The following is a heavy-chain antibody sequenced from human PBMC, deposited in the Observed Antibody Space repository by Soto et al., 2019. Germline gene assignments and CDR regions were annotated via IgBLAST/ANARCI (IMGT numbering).Heavy chain of an antibody. D-gene: IGHD1-26*01. Sequence: QITLKESGPSLVRPTEPLTLTCTFSGFSLITGVGVGWVRQPPGKALEWLAVIFWDKNDYYRPSLQTRVSISQDTSDDQVVLTLTNMDTEDTATYFCTQIYGSGSWGWYFHSWGQGTLVTVSS. CDR3: TQIYGSGSWGWYFHS. CDR2: IFWDKND. CDR1: GFSLITGVG. V-gene: IGHV2-5*02. J-gene: IGHJ4*02.